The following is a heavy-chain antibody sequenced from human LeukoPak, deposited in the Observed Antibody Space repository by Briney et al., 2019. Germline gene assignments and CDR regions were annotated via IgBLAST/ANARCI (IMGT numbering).Heavy chain of an antibody. Sequence: GASVKVSCKASRYTFTSYGISWVRQAPGQGLEWMGWISAYNGNTNYAQKLQGRVTMTTDTSTSTAYMELRSLRSDDTAVYYCARDAFGVTTVTADYWGQGTLVTVSS. CDR3: ARDAFGVTTVTADY. D-gene: IGHD4-17*01. V-gene: IGHV1-18*01. CDR1: RYTFTSYG. J-gene: IGHJ4*02. CDR2: ISAYNGNT.